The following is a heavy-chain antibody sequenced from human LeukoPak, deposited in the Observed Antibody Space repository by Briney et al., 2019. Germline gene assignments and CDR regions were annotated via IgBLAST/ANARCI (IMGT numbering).Heavy chain of an antibody. CDR3: AIDLGTVATNYFDY. CDR2: INPNSGGT. D-gene: IGHD4-11*01. J-gene: IGHJ4*02. V-gene: IGHV1-2*02. Sequence: ASVKVSCKASGYTFTGYYMHWVRQAPGQGLEWMGWINPNSGGTNYAQKFQGRVTMTRDTSISTAYMELSRLRSDDTAVYYCAIDLGTVATNYFDYWGQGTLVTVSS. CDR1: GYTFTGYY.